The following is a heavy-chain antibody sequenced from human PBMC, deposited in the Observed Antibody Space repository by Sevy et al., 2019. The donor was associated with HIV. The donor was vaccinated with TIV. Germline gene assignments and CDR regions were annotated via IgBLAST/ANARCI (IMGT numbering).Heavy chain of an antibody. CDR2: IYYDGST. J-gene: IGHJ4*02. V-gene: IGHV4-39*01. CDR1: SGSISSPVCY. D-gene: IGHD6-25*01. CDR3: ARHEIAAAFRDY. Sequence: SETLSLTCSVSSGSISSPVCYWGWIRQPPGKGLEWIGKIYYDGSTSYNPSLKSRVTISLDTSKNQFSLKLTSVTAADTAVYYCARHEIAAAFRDYWGQGTLVTVSS.